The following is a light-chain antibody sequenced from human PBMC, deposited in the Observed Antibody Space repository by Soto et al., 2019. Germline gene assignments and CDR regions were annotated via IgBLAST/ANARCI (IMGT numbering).Light chain of an antibody. Sequence: DIQMTQSPSSLSSSVGDRVTITCRASQAIRNSLAWYQQKPGQVPRLLIYAASTWQPGVPSRFSGSGSGTDFTLTISSLQPEDVAVYYCKKYYNAPSTFGPGTKLGIK. CDR3: KKYYNAPST. CDR1: QAIRNS. V-gene: IGKV1-27*01. CDR2: AAS. J-gene: IGKJ3*01.